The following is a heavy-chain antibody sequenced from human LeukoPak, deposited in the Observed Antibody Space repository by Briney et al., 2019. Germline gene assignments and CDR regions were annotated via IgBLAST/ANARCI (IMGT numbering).Heavy chain of an antibody. D-gene: IGHD3-16*01. V-gene: IGHV3-23*01. Sequence: GGSLRLSCTASGVTFSSYGTSWVRQAPGKGLEWVSAISGSGGSTSYADSVRGRFTISRDNSNNTLYLHMNSLRAEDTAVYYCAKEDSAGGANWFDPWGQGTLVTVSS. CDR3: AKEDSAGGANWFDP. CDR1: GVTFSSYG. J-gene: IGHJ5*02. CDR2: ISGSGGST.